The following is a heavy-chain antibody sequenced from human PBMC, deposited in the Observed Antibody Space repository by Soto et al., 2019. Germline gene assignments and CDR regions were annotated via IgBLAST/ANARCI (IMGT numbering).Heavy chain of an antibody. Sequence: VQLVESGGGVVQPGRSLRLSCAASGFIFSTYGMHWVRQAPGKGLEWVAVISYDGSYKYYADSVKGGFTISRDNSKNTLYLQMNSLRAEDTAVYYCAKDRRYCSSASCYADYYYYYYMDVWGKGTTVTVSS. CDR1: GFIFSTYG. D-gene: IGHD2-2*01. CDR3: AKDRRYCSSASCYADYYYYYYMDV. CDR2: ISYDGSYK. V-gene: IGHV3-30*18. J-gene: IGHJ6*03.